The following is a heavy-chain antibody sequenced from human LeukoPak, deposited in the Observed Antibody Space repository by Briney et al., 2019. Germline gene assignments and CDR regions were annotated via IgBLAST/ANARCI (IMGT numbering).Heavy chain of an antibody. J-gene: IGHJ4*02. CDR3: ARAPYQLLPTGY. V-gene: IGHV1-69*05. Sequence: SVKVSCKASGGTFSSYAVSWVRQAPGQGLEWMGGIIPIFGTANYAQKFQGRVTMTRDTSTSTVYMELSSLRSEDTAVYYCARAPYQLLPTGYWGQGTLVTVSS. D-gene: IGHD2-2*01. CDR2: IIPIFGTA. CDR1: GGTFSSYA.